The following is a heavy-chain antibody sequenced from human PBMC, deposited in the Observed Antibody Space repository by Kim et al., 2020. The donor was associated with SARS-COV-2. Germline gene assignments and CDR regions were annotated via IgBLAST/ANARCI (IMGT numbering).Heavy chain of an antibody. D-gene: IGHD5-12*01. CDR1: GYSFTSYW. CDR3: ARLPKSSSSGYDLRAFDI. Sequence: GESLKISCKGSGYSFTSYWISWVRQMPGKGLEWMGRIDPSDSYTNYSPSFQGHVTISADKSISTAYLQWSSLKASDTAMYYCARLPKSSSSGYDLRAFDIWGQGTMVTVSS. J-gene: IGHJ3*02. V-gene: IGHV5-10-1*01. CDR2: IDPSDSYT.